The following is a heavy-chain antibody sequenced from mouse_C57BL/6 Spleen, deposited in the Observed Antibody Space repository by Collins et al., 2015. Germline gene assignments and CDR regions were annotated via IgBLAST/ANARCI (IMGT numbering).Heavy chain of an antibody. J-gene: IGHJ4*01. CDR3: ARDWGGKPSMDY. D-gene: IGHD2-1*01. CDR1: GFTFTDYY. CDR2: IRNKANGYTT. V-gene: IGHV7-3*02. Sequence: EVKLVESGGGLVQPGGSLRLSCATSGFTFTDYYMSWVRQPPGKALEWLGFIRNKANGYTTEYSASVKGRFTISRDNSQSILYLQMNTLRAEDSATYYCARDWGGKPSMDYWGQGTSVTVSS.